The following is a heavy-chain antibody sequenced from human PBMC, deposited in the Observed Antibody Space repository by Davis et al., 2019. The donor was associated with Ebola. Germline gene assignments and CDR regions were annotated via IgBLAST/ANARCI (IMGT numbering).Heavy chain of an antibody. V-gene: IGHV5-51*01. J-gene: IGHJ4*02. CDR3: AKTRKEMTTSPGFDY. CDR2: IYPDDSDT. CDR1: GYRFSSYW. Sequence: GESLKISCKGSGYRFSSYWIGWVRQMPGKGLEWMGIIYPDDSDTSYSPSFQGQITISADKSNDTAYLQWSSLKASDTAMYYCAKTRKEMTTSPGFDYWGQGTLVTVSS. D-gene: IGHD5-24*01.